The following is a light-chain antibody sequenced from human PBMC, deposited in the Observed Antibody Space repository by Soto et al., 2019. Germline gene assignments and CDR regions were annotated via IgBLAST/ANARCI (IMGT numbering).Light chain of an antibody. Sequence: SYELTQPPSVSVAPGQTARITCGASKIGNIGVHWYQQKPGQAPVLVVYDDRDRPSGIPERFSGSKSGTSASLAITGLQSEDEADYFCSAWEDSLNGPVFGGGTKLTVL. CDR1: KIGNIG. CDR2: DDR. J-gene: IGLJ3*02. V-gene: IGLV3-21*02. CDR3: SAWEDSLNGPV.